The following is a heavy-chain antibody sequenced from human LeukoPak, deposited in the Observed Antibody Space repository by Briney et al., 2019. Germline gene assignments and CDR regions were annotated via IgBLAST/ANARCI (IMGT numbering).Heavy chain of an antibody. CDR1: GFTFSSYW. D-gene: IGHD5-18*01. CDR3: ARDSLPIQLWLAGAFDY. V-gene: IGHV3-7*01. CDR2: IKQDGSEK. Sequence: PGGSLRLSCAASGFTFSSYWMSWVRQAPGKGLEWVAHIKQDGSEKYYVDSVKGRFTISRDNAKSSLYLQMNSLRAEDTAVYYCARDSLPIQLWLAGAFDYWGQGTLVTVSS. J-gene: IGHJ4*02.